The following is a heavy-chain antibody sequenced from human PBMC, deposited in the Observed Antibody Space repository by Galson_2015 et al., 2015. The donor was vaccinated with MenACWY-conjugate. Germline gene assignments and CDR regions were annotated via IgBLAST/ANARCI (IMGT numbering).Heavy chain of an antibody. CDR1: GFTFSNFW. D-gene: IGHD3-10*01. Sequence: SLRLSCEDSGFTFSNFWMSWVRQAPGQELEWVASIKQDGSEKYLVDSVKGRVTISRDNAENSLFLKMNSLRAEDTAVYYCARERWVRGVFFDQWGQGTLVTVSS. J-gene: IGHJ4*02. CDR3: ARERWVRGVFFDQ. CDR2: IKQDGSEK. V-gene: IGHV3-7*01.